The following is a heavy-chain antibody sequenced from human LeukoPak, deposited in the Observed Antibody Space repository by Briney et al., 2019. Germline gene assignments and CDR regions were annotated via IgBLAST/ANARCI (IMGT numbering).Heavy chain of an antibody. CDR3: ARGDTYYDFWSGYLADYYYYYGMDV. V-gene: IGHV1-2*02. CDR2: INPNSGGT. CDR1: GYTFTGYY. D-gene: IGHD3-3*01. Sequence: ASVKVSCKASGYTFTGYYMHWVRQAPGQGLEWMGWINPNSGGTNYAQKFQGRVTMTRDTSISTAYMELSRLRSDDTAVYYCARGDTYYDFWSGYLADYYYYYGMDVWGQGTTVTVSS. J-gene: IGHJ6*02.